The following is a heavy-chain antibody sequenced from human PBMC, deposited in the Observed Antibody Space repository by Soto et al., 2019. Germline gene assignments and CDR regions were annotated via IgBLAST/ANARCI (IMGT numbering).Heavy chain of an antibody. CDR1: GFTFDDYN. J-gene: IGHJ6*02. CDR2: ISWDGGST. V-gene: IGHV3-43*01. Sequence: GGSLRLSCAASGFTFDDYNMHWVRQAPGKGLEWVSLISWDGGSTYYADSVKGRFTISRDNSKNSLYLQMNSLRTEDTALYYCAKGRIPSITIFGVVLYGMDVWGQGTTVTVSS. D-gene: IGHD3-3*01. CDR3: AKGRIPSITIFGVVLYGMDV.